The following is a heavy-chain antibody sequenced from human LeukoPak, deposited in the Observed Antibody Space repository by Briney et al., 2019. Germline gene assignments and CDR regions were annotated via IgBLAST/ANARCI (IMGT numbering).Heavy chain of an antibody. CDR2: IYHSGST. CDR1: GGSISNNNW. V-gene: IGHV4-4*02. Sequence: PSETLSLTCAVSGGSISNNNWWSWVRQPPGKGLEWIGEIYHSGSTHYNPSLKSRVTISVDKSKNQFSLKLSSVTAADTAVYYCAMYYYDSSGYFVRAFDIWGQGTMVTVSS. CDR3: AMYYYDSSGYFVRAFDI. D-gene: IGHD3-22*01. J-gene: IGHJ3*02.